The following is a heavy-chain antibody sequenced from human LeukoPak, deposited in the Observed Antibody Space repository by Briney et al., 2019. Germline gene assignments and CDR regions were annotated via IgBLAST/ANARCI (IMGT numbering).Heavy chain of an antibody. V-gene: IGHV4-31*03. CDR1: GTSISSGGYY. CDR2: IYHTGST. J-gene: IGHJ4*02. Sequence: SQTLSLTCTVPGTSISSGGYYWSWIRQHPGKGLECIAYIYHTGSTYYNPSLKGRVIISVDTSQNQFSLTLSSVTAADTAAYYCARVIGPGSSIDYWGQGTQVTVSS. D-gene: IGHD3-10*01. CDR3: ARVIGPGSSIDY.